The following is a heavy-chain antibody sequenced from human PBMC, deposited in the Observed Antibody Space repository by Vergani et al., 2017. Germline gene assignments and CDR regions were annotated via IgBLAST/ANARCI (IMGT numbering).Heavy chain of an antibody. D-gene: IGHD2-2*02. CDR1: GFTFSDYA. J-gene: IGHJ4*02. Sequence: EMQLLESGGGLVQPGGSLRLSCAASGFTFSDYAMNWGRQAPGKGLEWASSISGSGGNTYYADSVKGRFTISRDNSKNVLSLQMNSLRAEDTAVYYCAKQGCTSATCYTNFWGQGTLVTVSS. CDR3: AKQGCTSATCYTNF. V-gene: IGHV3-23*01. CDR2: ISGSGGNT.